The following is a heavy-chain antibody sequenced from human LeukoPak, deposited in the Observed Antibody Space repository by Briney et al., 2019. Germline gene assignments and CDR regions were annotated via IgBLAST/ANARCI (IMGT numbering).Heavy chain of an antibody. J-gene: IGHJ4*02. CDR2: ISWDSISM. CDR1: EFTFEDYA. V-gene: IGHV3-9*01. Sequence: GGSLRLSCAASEFTFEDYAMHWVRQAPGKGLEWVAGISWDSISMDYVDSVKDRFTISRDNAKNSLYLQMNSLRAEDTAVYYCARGSNSAFDYWGQGTLVTVSS. D-gene: IGHD4-23*01. CDR3: ARGSNSAFDY.